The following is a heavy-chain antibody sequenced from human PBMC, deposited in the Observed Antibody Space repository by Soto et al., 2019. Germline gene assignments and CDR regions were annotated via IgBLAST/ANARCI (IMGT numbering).Heavy chain of an antibody. CDR1: GYTFTGYY. J-gene: IGHJ4*02. CDR3: ARVGINYYDRSGYYTYFDY. CDR2: LNPNSGGT. Sequence: ASVKVSCKASGYTFTGYYMHWVRQAPGQGLEWMGWLNPNSGGTNYAQKFQGWVTMTRDTSISTAYMELSRLRSDDTAVYYCARVGINYYDRSGYYTYFDYWGQGTLVTVSS. V-gene: IGHV1-2*04. D-gene: IGHD3-22*01.